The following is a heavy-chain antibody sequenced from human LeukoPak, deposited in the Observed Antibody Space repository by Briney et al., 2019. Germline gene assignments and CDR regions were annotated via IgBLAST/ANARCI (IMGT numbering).Heavy chain of an antibody. CDR1: GFTFSSYG. D-gene: IGHD3-22*01. CDR2: IWCDGSNK. J-gene: IGHJ4*02. V-gene: IGHV3-33*01. Sequence: GGSLRLSCAASGFTFSSYGMHWVRQAPGKGLEWVAVIWCDGSNKYYADSVKGRFTISRDNSKNTLYLQMNSLRAEDTAVYYCARDYYDSSGPDYWGQGTLVTVSS. CDR3: ARDYYDSSGPDY.